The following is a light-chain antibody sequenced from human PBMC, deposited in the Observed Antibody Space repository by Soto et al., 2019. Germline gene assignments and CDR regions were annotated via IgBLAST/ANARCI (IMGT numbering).Light chain of an antibody. CDR3: SSYTIATTYV. CDR2: DVS. Sequence: QSALTQPASVSGSPGQSITISCTGTSSDVGAYNYDYWYQQYPGEAPKVIIYDVSHRPAGVSNRFSGSKSGNTASLTISGLQTQDEADYYCSSYTIATTYVFGTGTQLTVL. J-gene: IGLJ1*01. CDR1: SSDVGAYNY. V-gene: IGLV2-14*01.